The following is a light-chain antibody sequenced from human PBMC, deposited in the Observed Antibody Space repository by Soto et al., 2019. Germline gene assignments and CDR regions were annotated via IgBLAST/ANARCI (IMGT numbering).Light chain of an antibody. J-gene: IGLJ3*02. Sequence: QSALTQPASVSGSPGQSITISCTGTSSDVGAYNSVSWYQQHPGKVPKLMIYDVSNRPSGVSNRFSGSKSGNTASLIISGLQAGDGANYYSGSYKSTGPVVFGGGPKLPVL. CDR1: SSDVGAYNS. V-gene: IGLV2-14*01. CDR3: GSYKSTGPVV. CDR2: DVS.